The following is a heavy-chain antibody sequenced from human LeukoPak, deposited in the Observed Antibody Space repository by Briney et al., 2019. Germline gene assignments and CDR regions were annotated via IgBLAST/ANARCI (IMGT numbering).Heavy chain of an antibody. CDR3: AKVVMGWNFDAFDI. D-gene: IGHD1-7*01. J-gene: IGHJ3*02. Sequence: RGSLRLSSAASGFSFSSYAMNSAPQAPGTGREWGSSISDSGGSTYYAGSVKGRFTISRDNYKNTLYLQMNSLRVEDTAVYYCAKVVMGWNFDAFDIWGQGTMVTVSS. CDR1: GFSFSSYA. V-gene: IGHV3-23*01. CDR2: ISDSGGST.